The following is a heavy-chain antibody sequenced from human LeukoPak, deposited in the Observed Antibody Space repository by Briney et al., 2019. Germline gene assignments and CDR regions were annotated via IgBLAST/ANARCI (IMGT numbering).Heavy chain of an antibody. CDR3: AKYTREFDY. CDR1: GFTFSNYA. J-gene: IGHJ4*02. D-gene: IGHD6-13*01. Sequence: GGSLRLSCAASGFTFSNYAMSWVRQAPGKGLEWVSCISGSGASTYYADSVKGRFTISRDNSKNTLYLQMNSLRAEDTAIYYCAKYTREFDYWGQGTLVTVSS. V-gene: IGHV3-23*01. CDR2: ISGSGAST.